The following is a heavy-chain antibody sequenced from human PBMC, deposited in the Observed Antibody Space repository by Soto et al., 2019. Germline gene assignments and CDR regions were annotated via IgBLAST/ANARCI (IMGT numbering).Heavy chain of an antibody. CDR3: APYLPYSSNFFDC. CDR1: GFSLSNAGMG. V-gene: IGHV2-26*01. J-gene: IGHJ4*02. CDR2: IFSNDEK. Sequence: QVTLKESGPVLVKPTETLTLTCTVSGFSLSNAGMGVSWIRQPPGKALEWLAHIFSNDEKSYSTSLKRRLTISKDTSKSQVVLTMTNMDPVDTATFYCAPYLPYSSNFFDCWGQGTLVTVSS. D-gene: IGHD6-13*01.